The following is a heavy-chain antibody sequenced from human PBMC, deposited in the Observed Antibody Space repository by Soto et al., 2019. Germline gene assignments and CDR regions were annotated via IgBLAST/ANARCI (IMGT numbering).Heavy chain of an antibody. CDR2: IKSKTNGGTT. CDR3: TTTPPLTTPL. CDR1: GFTFTNAL. D-gene: IGHD4-4*01. V-gene: IGHV3-15*01. Sequence: EVQLVESGGGLVKPGGSLRLSCAASGFTFTNALMNWVRQAPGKGLEWVGRIKSKTNGGTTDYATPVKGRFTISRDDSKNILYLQMNSLKTEDTAVYYCTTTPPLTTPLWGQGTLVTVSS. J-gene: IGHJ4*02.